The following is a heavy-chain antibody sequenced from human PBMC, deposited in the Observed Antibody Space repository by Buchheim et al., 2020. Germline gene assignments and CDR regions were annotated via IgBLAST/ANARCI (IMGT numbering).Heavy chain of an antibody. V-gene: IGHV4-4*02. CDR3: ARGRYEYIWGSYRQSFDS. CDR2: VWHSGST. CDR1: GGSISSSHW. Sequence: QVQLQESGPGLVKPSGTLSLTCAVSGGSISSSHWWSWVRQPPGKGLEWIGEVWHSGSTNYNPSLKSRVTLSVEKAKNQFFLKLSSVTAADTAVYYCARGRYEYIWGSYRQSFDSWGQGTL. J-gene: IGHJ4*02. D-gene: IGHD3-16*02.